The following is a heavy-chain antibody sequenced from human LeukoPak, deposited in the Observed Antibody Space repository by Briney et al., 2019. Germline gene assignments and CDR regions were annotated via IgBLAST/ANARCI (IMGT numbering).Heavy chain of an antibody. CDR3: ARASPLITIFEENWFDP. D-gene: IGHD3-9*01. CDR2: IDYSGNT. CDR1: GGSISSSGYC. V-gene: IGHV4-39*07. Sequence: MPSATLSLTCPVSGGSISSSGYCWGWIRQPPGKGLEWIGSIDYSGNTNYNPSLKSRVTIAVDMSKNQFSLKLSSVTAADTAVYYCARASPLITIFEENWFDPWGQGTLVTVSS. J-gene: IGHJ5*02.